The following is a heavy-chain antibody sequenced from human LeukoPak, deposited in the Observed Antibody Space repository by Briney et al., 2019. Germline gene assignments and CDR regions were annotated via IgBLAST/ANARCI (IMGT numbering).Heavy chain of an antibody. CDR2: ISSASSYI. CDR3: ARDLYGSGPQGFDC. D-gene: IGHD3-10*01. Sequence: GGSLRLSCAASGFTFSSYSMNWVRQAPGMGLEWVSSISSASSYIYYADSVKGRFTISRDSAKKSLSLQMNSLRAEDTAVYYCARDLYGSGPQGFDCWGQGTLVTVSS. V-gene: IGHV3-21*01. J-gene: IGHJ4*02. CDR1: GFTFSSYS.